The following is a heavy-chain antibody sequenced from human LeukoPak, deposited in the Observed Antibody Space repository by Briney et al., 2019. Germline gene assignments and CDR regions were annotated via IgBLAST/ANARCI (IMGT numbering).Heavy chain of an antibody. CDR3: ARGRVGTVTPFYYYYGMDV. CDR1: GGSFSGYY. CDR2: IYYSGST. V-gene: IGHV4-59*12. Sequence: SETLSLTCAVYGGSFSGYYWSWIRQPPGKGLEWIGYIYYSGSTNYNPSLKSRVTISVDTSKNQFSLKLSSVTAADTAVYYCARGRVGTVTPFYYYYGMDVWGQGTTVTVSS. J-gene: IGHJ6*02. D-gene: IGHD4-11*01.